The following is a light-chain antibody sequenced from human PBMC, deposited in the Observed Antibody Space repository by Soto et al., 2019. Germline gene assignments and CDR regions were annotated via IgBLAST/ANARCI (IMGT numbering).Light chain of an antibody. CDR2: GAS. J-gene: IGKJ4*01. V-gene: IGKV3-15*01. CDR1: QSVNSN. Sequence: EKVMTQSPAALSVSPGERATLSCRASQSVNSNLAWYQRKPGQAPRLLLYGASTRATGIPARFSGSASGTEFTLTISSLQSEDSALYYCQQYNDWPLTFGGGTQVEIK. CDR3: QQYNDWPLT.